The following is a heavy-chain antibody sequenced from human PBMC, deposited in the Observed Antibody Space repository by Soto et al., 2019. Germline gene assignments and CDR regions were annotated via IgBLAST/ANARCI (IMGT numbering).Heavy chain of an antibody. CDR3: ARYYYDLLTGYMHHDAFKM. CDR1: GFSFRSYS. CDR2: ISGSTNYI. J-gene: IGHJ3*02. V-gene: IGHV3-21*01. Sequence: GGSLRLSCEASGFSFRSYSMNCARQAPGKGLEWVSSISGSTNYIYYADSVNGRFTISIDNAKNSLYLQMNSLRAEDTAAYYWARYYYDLLTGYMHHDAFKMGGQGTMVPVSS. D-gene: IGHD3-9*01.